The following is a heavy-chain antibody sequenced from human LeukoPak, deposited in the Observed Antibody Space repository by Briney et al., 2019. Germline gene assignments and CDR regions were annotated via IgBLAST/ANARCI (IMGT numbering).Heavy chain of an antibody. D-gene: IGHD7-27*01. V-gene: IGHV1-69*13. CDR1: GGTFSSYA. J-gene: IGHJ4*02. CDR3: VGGAPNWGFDY. CDR2: IIPIFGTA. Sequence: ASVKVSCKASGGTFSSYAISWVRQAPGQGLEWMGGIIPIFGTANYAQKFQGRVTITADESTSTAYMELTSLRSEDTAVYYCVGGAPNWGFDYWGQGTLVTVSS.